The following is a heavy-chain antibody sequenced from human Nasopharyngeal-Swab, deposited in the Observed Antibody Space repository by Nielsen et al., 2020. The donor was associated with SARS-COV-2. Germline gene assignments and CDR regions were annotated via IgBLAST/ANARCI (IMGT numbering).Heavy chain of an antibody. CDR2: FDPEDGET. V-gene: IGHV1-24*01. J-gene: IGHJ4*02. CDR1: GCTLTELS. Sequence: ASEKVSCKVSGCTLTELSMHWVRQAPGKGLEWMGGFDPEDGETIYAQKFQGRVTMTEDTSTDTAYMELSSLRSEDTAVYYCATVETGPGLPFDYWGQGTLVTVSS. CDR3: ATVETGPGLPFDY. D-gene: IGHD5-18*01.